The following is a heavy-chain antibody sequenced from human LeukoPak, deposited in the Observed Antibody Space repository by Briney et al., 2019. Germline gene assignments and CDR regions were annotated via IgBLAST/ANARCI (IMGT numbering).Heavy chain of an antibody. D-gene: IGHD5-12*01. CDR2: IRYDGSSN. V-gene: IGHV3-30*02. Sequence: GGSLRLSCAASGFTFSSYGMHWVRQAPGKGLEWVAFIRYDGSSNYYADSVKGRFTVSRDNSMNTLFLQMNSLRAEDTAVYYCAKDRIDYGGYGKPDYWGQGTLVTVSS. CDR3: AKDRIDYGGYGKPDY. CDR1: GFTFSSYG. J-gene: IGHJ4*02.